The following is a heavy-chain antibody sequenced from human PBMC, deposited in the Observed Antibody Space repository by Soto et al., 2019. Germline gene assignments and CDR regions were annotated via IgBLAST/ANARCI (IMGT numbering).Heavy chain of an antibody. D-gene: IGHD1-26*01. V-gene: IGHV4-30-2*01. CDR2: IYHSGST. CDR3: ARGTLGGAFDI. J-gene: IGHJ3*02. Sequence: SETLSLTCAVSGGSISSGGYSWSWMRQPPGKGLEWIGYIYHSGSTYYNPSLKSRVTISVDRSKNQFSLKLSSVTAADTAVYYCARGTLGGAFDIWGQGTMVT. CDR1: GGSISSGGYS.